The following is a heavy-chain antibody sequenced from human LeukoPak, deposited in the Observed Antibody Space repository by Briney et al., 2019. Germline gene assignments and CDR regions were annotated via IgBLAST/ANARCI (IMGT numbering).Heavy chain of an antibody. D-gene: IGHD6-19*01. J-gene: IGHJ4*02. V-gene: IGHV1-24*01. CDR1: GYTLTELS. CDR2: FDPEDGET. Sequence: AASVKVSCKVSGYTLTELSMHWVRQAPGKGLEWMGGFDPEDGETIYAQKFQGRVTMTEDTSTDTAYMELSSLRSEDTAVYYCATSLSEYSSGWYAPFDYWGQGTLVTVSS. CDR3: ATSLSEYSSGWYAPFDY.